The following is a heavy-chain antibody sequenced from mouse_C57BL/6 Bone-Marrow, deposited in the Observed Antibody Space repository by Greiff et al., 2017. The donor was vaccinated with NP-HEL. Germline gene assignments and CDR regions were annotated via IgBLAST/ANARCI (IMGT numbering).Heavy chain of an antibody. CDR2: ISHLAYSV. CDR3: ARGGWFAY. V-gene: IGHV5-15*01. CDR1: GFTFSDYG. J-gene: IGHJ3*01. Sequence: EVKLMESGGGLVQPGGSLKLSCTASGFTFSDYGMAWVPQAPRQGPEWVALISHLAYSVDYADTVTGRFTISRGNAKNTLYLEMVSLGSEDTAMYYCARGGWFAYWGQGTLVTVSA.